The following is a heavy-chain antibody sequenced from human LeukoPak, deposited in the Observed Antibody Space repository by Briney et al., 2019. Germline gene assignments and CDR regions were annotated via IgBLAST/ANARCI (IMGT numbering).Heavy chain of an antibody. Sequence: SETLSLTCTVSGGPISSYYWSWIRQPPGKGLEWIGYIYTSGSTNYNPSLKSRVTISVDTSKNQFSLKLSSVTAADTAVYYCARQVAGWFDPWGQGTLVTVSS. CDR3: ARQVAGWFDP. V-gene: IGHV4-4*09. CDR1: GGPISSYY. J-gene: IGHJ5*02. CDR2: IYTSGST. D-gene: IGHD6-19*01.